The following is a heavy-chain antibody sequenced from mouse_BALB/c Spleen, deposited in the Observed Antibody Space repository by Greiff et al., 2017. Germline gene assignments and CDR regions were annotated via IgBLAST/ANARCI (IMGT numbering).Heavy chain of an antibody. CDR2: IWGDGST. J-gene: IGHJ4*01. Sequence: VQLKESGPGLVAPSQSLSITCTVSGFSLTGYGVNWVRQPPGKGLEWLGMIWGDGSTDYNSALKSRLSISKDNSKSQVFLKMNSLQTDDTARYYCARDGGLRRGYAMDYWGQGTSVTVSS. CDR3: ARDGGLRRGYAMDY. V-gene: IGHV2-6-7*01. CDR1: GFSLTGYG. D-gene: IGHD2-4*01.